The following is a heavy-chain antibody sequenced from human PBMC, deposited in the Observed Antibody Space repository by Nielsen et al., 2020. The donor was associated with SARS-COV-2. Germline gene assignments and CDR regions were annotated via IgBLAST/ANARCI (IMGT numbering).Heavy chain of an antibody. V-gene: IGHV3-15*01. Sequence: SCAASGFTFSNAWMSWVRQAPGKGLEWVGRIKSKTDGGTTDYAAPVKGRFTISRDDSKNTLYLQMNSLKTEDTAVYYCTTDHVVVVAATDFGLYFPLNYWGQGTLVTVSS. CDR3: TTDHVVVVAATDFGLYFPLNY. CDR2: IKSKTDGGTT. J-gene: IGHJ4*02. CDR1: GFTFSNAW. D-gene: IGHD2-15*01.